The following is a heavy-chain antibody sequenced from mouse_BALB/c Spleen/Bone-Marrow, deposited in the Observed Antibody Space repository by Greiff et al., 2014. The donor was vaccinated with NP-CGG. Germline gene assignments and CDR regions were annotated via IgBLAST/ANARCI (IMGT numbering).Heavy chain of an antibody. CDR3: ARRQFITTAAWFAY. J-gene: IGHJ3*01. D-gene: IGHD1-2*01. V-gene: IGHV1-14*01. CDR1: GHTFTSYV. CDR2: INPYNDGT. Sequence: VQLKESGPELVKPGASVKMSCKASGHTFTSYVMHWVKQKPGQGLEWIGYINPYNDGTKYNEKFKGKATLTSDKSSSTAYMELSSLTSEDSAVYYCARRQFITTAAWFAYWGQGTLVTVSA.